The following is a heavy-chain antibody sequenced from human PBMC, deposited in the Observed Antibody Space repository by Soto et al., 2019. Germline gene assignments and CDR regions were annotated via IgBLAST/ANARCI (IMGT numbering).Heavy chain of an antibody. J-gene: IGHJ4*02. Sequence: GGSLRLSCAASGFTLSSYAMHWVRQAPGKGLEWVAVISYDGSNKYYADSVKGRFTISRDNSKNTLYLQMNSLRAEDTAVYYCARVEEAVAGTFDYWGQGTLVTVSS. D-gene: IGHD6-19*01. CDR2: ISYDGSNK. CDR3: ARVEEAVAGTFDY. CDR1: GFTLSSYA. V-gene: IGHV3-30-3*01.